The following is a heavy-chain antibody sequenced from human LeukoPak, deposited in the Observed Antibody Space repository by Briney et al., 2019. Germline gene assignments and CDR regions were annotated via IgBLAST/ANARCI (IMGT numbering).Heavy chain of an antibody. J-gene: IGHJ4*02. CDR2: ISYSGST. V-gene: IGHV4-39*01. CDR1: GGSISSSSYY. Sequence: PSETLSLTCTVSGGSISSSSYYWGWIRQPPGKGLEWIGSISYSGSTYYNPSLKSRVTISLDTSKNQFSLRLSCVTAADTAVYYCVLAVAGPEFDYWGQGTLVTVSS. CDR3: VLAVAGPEFDY. D-gene: IGHD6-19*01.